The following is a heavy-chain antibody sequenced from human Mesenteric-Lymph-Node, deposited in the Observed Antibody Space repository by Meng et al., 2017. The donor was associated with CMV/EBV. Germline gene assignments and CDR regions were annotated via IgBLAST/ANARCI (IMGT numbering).Heavy chain of an antibody. D-gene: IGHD2-2*02. CDR2: ITSGGGFI. J-gene: IGHJ4*02. CDR3: AKDLGYCSSTSCYTFDS. Sequence: GESLKISCGASGFSFNSYTMNWVRQAPGKGLEWVSSITSGGGFIFYADSVKGRFTISRDNSKNTLYLQMNSLRAEDTAVYYCAKDLGYCSSTSCYTFDSWGQGTLVTVSS. CDR1: GFSFNSYT. V-gene: IGHV3-21*04.